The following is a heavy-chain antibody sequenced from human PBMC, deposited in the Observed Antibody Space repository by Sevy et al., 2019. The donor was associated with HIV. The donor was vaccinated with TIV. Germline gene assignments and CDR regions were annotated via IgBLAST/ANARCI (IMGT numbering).Heavy chain of an antibody. CDR1: GFTFSKYS. CDR3: ARKGGTNPHGY. J-gene: IGHJ4*02. D-gene: IGHD2-8*01. CDR2: LSFGCGEI. V-gene: IGHV3-23*01. Sequence: GGSLRLSCAASGFTFSKYSMSWVRQPPGKGLEWVSTLSFGCGEINYADSVKGRFTIVRDNSKSSVYLQMNNLRPEETDVYYCARKGGTNPHGYWGQGTLVTVSS.